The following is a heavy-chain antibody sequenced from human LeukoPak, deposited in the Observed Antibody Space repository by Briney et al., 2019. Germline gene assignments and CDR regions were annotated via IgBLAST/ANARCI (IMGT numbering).Heavy chain of an antibody. D-gene: IGHD6-13*01. Sequence: ASVTVSCTASGYTFASYYMHWVRQAPGQGLEWMGLINPSGGNTNYAQKFQGRVTMTRDTSTSTVYMELSSLRSEDTAVYYCARDRVAAAGTEIDYWGQGTLVTVSS. CDR3: ARDRVAAAGTEIDY. V-gene: IGHV1-46*01. CDR2: INPSGGNT. CDR1: GYTFASYY. J-gene: IGHJ4*02.